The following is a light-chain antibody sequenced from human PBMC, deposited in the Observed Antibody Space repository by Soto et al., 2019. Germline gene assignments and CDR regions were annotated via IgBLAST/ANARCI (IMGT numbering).Light chain of an antibody. CDR1: QSITSW. J-gene: IGKJ1*01. Sequence: DIQMTQSPSTLSASVGDRVTITCRASQSITSWLAWYQQKPGKAPKLLIYKASTLEGGVPSRFSGSGSGTEFTLTISSLQPNDFANYYCQQYNSDSPRAFGKGTKVDIX. V-gene: IGKV1-5*03. CDR3: QQYNSDSPRA. CDR2: KAS.